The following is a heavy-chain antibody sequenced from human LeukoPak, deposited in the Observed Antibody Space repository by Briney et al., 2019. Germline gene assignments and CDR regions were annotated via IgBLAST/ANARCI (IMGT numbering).Heavy chain of an antibody. CDR1: GFTLHW. CDR3: ARWVSQYYFDY. Sequence: GGSLRLSCEASGFTLHWMSWVRQAPGKGLEWVANINQDGSEKYFVDSVKGRFTISRDNAQNSVFLQMYSLKVYDTAVYYCARWVSQYYFDYWGQGTHVTVSS. V-gene: IGHV3-7*01. CDR2: INQDGSEK. J-gene: IGHJ4*02. D-gene: IGHD2-21*01.